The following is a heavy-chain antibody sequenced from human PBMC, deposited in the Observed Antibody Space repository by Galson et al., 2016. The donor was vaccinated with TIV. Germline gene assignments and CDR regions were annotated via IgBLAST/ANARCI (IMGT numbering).Heavy chain of an antibody. CDR3: AKRKNYGGDAFDI. CDR1: GFTFDLYA. J-gene: IGHJ3*02. V-gene: IGHV3-23*01. D-gene: IGHD2-21*01. CDR2: ISGSGGIT. Sequence: SLRLSCAASGFTFDLYAMSWVRQAPGQGLEWVSGISGSGGITYFADSVRGRFTISRDNSRNTLFLQMHSLRVEDTAVYYCAKRKNYGGDAFDIWGQGTMVTVSS.